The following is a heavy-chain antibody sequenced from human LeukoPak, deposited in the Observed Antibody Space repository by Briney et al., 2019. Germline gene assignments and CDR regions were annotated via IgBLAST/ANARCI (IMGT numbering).Heavy chain of an antibody. D-gene: IGHD4-23*01. J-gene: IGHJ4*02. Sequence: GGSLRLSCAASGFTFSDYYMSWVRQAPGKGLEWVSAISGSGGSTYYADSVKGRFTISRDNSKNTLYLQMNSLRAEDTAVYYCAKDPIRSTDYGGIYWGQGTLVTVSS. CDR2: ISGSGGST. CDR1: GFTFSDYY. V-gene: IGHV3-23*01. CDR3: AKDPIRSTDYGGIY.